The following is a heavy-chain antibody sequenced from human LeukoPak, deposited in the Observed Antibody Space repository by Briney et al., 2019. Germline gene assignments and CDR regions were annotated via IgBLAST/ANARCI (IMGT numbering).Heavy chain of an antibody. CDR2: IKQDGSDK. D-gene: IGHD4-23*01. V-gene: IGHV3-7*01. CDR3: MRGVLATTVVYY. J-gene: IGHJ4*02. CDR1: GFTFSSYW. Sequence: GGSLRLSCAASGFTFSSYWMSWVRQAPGKGLEWVANIKQDGSDKYYVDSVKGRFTISRDNAKNSLYLQMNSLRAEDRAVYYCMRGVLATTVVYYWGQGPVVTAS.